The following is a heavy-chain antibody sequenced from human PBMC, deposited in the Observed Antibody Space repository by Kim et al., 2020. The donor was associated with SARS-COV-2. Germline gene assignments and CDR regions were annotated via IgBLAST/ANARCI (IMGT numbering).Heavy chain of an antibody. J-gene: IGHJ3*02. CDR3: ARQGQGGGGAFDI. V-gene: IGHV4-59*08. Sequence: YNPPLKSRVTISVDTSQNQFSLKLSSVTAADTAGYYCARQGQGGGGAFDIWRQGTMVTVSS. D-gene: IGHD2-15*01.